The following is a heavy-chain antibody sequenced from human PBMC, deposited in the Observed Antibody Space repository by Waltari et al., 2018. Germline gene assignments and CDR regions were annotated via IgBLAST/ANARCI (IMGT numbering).Heavy chain of an antibody. CDR2: VFHTGSP. CDR1: GFSITRSY. V-gene: IGHV4-38-2*02. Sequence: QLQESGPGLVKPSEPLSPTCSVSGFSITRSYWAWIRQPPGKGLEWIGSVFHTGSPSYNPSLKSRVTISVDSSKNQFTLRLTAVTAADTAVYYCAGEKARYGFDVWGQGTTVTVSS. J-gene: IGHJ6*02. CDR3: AGEKARYGFDV.